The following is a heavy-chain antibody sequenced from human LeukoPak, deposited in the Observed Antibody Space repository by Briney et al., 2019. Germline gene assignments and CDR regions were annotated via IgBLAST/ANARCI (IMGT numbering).Heavy chain of an antibody. CDR1: GFTLSSFS. D-gene: IGHD3-9*01. Sequence: PGGSLRLSCAASGFTLSSFSMNWVRQAPGKGLEWVSYIGSSSSTIYYADSVKGRFTISRDNAKNSLYLQMNSLRAEDTAVYYCARDRPGVYYDILTGSEGSDYWGQGTLVTVSS. V-gene: IGHV3-48*04. J-gene: IGHJ4*02. CDR2: IGSSSSTI. CDR3: ARDRPGVYYDILTGSEGSDY.